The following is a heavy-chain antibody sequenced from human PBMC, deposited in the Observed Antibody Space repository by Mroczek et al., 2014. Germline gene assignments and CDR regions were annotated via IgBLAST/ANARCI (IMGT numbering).Heavy chain of an antibody. CDR2: IYYSGST. J-gene: IGHJ4*02. CDR3: ARSDEKVVVAATPVRY. Sequence: QVQLQQSGPGLVKPSQTLSLTCTVSGGSISSGGYYWSWIRQHPGKGLEWIGYIYYSGSTYYNPSLKSRVTISVDTSKNQFSLKLSSVTAADTAVYYCARSDEKVVVAATPVRYWGQGTLVTVSS. D-gene: IGHD2-15*01. CDR1: GGSISSGGYY. V-gene: IGHV4-31*03.